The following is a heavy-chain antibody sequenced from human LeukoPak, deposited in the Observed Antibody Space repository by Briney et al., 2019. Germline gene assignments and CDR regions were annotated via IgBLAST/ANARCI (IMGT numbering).Heavy chain of an antibody. Sequence: SETLSPTCTVSGGSISSYYWSWIRQPPGKGLEWIGYIYYSGSTNYNPSLKSRVTISVDTSKNQFSLKLSSVTAAVTAVYYCARTRLQYSYGFNYYYGMDVWGQGTTVTVSS. D-gene: IGHD5-18*01. CDR3: ARTRLQYSYGFNYYYGMDV. V-gene: IGHV4-59*01. CDR2: IYYSGST. CDR1: GGSISSYY. J-gene: IGHJ6*02.